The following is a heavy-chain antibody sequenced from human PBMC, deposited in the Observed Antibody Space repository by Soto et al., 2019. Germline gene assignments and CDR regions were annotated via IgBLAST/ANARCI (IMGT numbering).Heavy chain of an antibody. CDR1: GYTFTSYD. V-gene: IGHV1-8*01. Sequence: GASVKVSCKASGYTFTSYDINWVRQATGQGLEWMGWMNPNSGNTGYAQKFQGRVTMTRNTSISTAYMELSSLRSEDTAVYYCAGASYYDYIWGSYRYGDYWGQGTLVTVSS. CDR3: AGASYYDYIWGSYRYGDY. CDR2: MNPNSGNT. J-gene: IGHJ4*02. D-gene: IGHD3-16*02.